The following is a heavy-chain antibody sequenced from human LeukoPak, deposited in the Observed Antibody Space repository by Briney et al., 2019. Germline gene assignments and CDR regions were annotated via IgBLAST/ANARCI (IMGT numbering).Heavy chain of an antibody. D-gene: IGHD3-16*01. Sequence: GGSLRLSCAASGFTISTDGMHWVRQAPGKGLLWVAFIHFDGTNKYYAESVKGRFTISRDNSKNTLYLQMNSLRVEDTAVFYCARDLAGAGAFDIWGQGTMGTVSS. CDR1: GFTISTDG. V-gene: IGHV3-30*12. CDR3: ARDLAGAGAFDI. J-gene: IGHJ3*02. CDR2: IHFDGTNK.